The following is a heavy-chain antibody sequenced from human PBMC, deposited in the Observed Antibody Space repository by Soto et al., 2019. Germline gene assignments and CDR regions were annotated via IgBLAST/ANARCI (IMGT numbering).Heavy chain of an antibody. CDR3: ARSQQQLGTYYYYYGMDV. J-gene: IGHJ6*02. V-gene: IGHV5-51*01. Sequence: PGESLKISCKGSGYSFTSYWIGWVRQMPGKGLEWMGIIYPGDSDTRYSPSFQGQVTISADKSISTAYLQWSSLKASDTAMYYCARSQQQLGTYYYYYGMDVWRQGTTVTVSS. CDR1: GYSFTSYW. D-gene: IGHD6-13*01. CDR2: IYPGDSDT.